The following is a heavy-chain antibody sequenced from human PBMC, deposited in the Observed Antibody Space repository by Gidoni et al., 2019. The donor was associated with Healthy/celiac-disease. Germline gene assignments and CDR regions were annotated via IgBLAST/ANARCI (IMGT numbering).Heavy chain of an antibody. V-gene: IGHV3-66*02. CDR1: GFTVRSKY. D-gene: IGHD3-3*01. Sequence: EVQRVESGGGLVQPGGSLRLSWAASGFTVRSKYMTWVRQAPGKWLGGVSVIYSGGSTYYADSVKGRFTISRDNSKNTLYLQMNSLRAEDTAVYYCARDRVNYDFWSGRPYYYGMDVWGQGTTVAVSS. CDR2: IYSGGST. CDR3: ARDRVNYDFWSGRPYYYGMDV. J-gene: IGHJ6*02.